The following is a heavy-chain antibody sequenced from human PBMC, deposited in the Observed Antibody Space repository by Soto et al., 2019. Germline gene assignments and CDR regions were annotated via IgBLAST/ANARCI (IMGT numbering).Heavy chain of an antibody. J-gene: IGHJ6*02. CDR2: IYHSGST. CDR3: ARDGTSRITIFGVVMRPYGMDV. D-gene: IGHD3-3*01. Sequence: WWSWVRQPPGKGLEWIGEIYHSGSTNYNPSLKSRVTISVDKSKNQFSLKLSSVTAADTAVYYCARDGTSRITIFGVVMRPYGMDVWGQGTTVTVSS. V-gene: IGHV4-4*02. CDR1: W.